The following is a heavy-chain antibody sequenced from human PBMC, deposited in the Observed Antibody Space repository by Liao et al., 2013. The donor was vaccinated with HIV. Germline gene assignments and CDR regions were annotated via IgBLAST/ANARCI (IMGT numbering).Heavy chain of an antibody. D-gene: IGHD4-11*01. Sequence: QVQLQESGPGLVKPSETLSLTCTVSGGSISSYYWSWIRQPAGKGLEWIGRIYSSGSANYNPSLKSRVTMSVDTSKNQFSLKLSSVTAADTAVYYCARVLSTVTTDYYYYYMDVWGKGTTVTVSS. CDR1: GGSISSYY. CDR2: IYSSGSA. V-gene: IGHV4-4*07. CDR3: ARVLSTVTTDYYYYYMDV. J-gene: IGHJ6*03.